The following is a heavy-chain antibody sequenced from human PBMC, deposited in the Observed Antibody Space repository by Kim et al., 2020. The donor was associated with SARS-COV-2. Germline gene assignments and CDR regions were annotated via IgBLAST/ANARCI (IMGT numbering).Heavy chain of an antibody. CDR1: GFTFSSYA. D-gene: IGHD3-9*01. J-gene: IGHJ4*02. CDR2: ISYDGSNK. Sequence: GGSLRLSCAASGFTFSSYAMHWVRQAPGKGLEWVAVISYDGSNKYYADSVKGRFTISRDNSKNTLYLQMNSLRAEDTAVYYCARGYDILTGYLTPDYWGQGTLVTASS. CDR3: ARGYDILTGYLTPDY. V-gene: IGHV3-30*04.